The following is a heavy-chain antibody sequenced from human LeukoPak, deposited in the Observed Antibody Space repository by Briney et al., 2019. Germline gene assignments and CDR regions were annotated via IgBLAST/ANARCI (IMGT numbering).Heavy chain of an antibody. D-gene: IGHD3-16*02. CDR3: ARVADYVWGSYRNPLAY. CDR2: IIPIFGTA. Sequence: SSVKVSCKASGGTFSSYAISWVRQAPGQGLEWMGGIIPIFGTANYAQKFQGRVTITTDESTSTAYMELSSLRSEDTAVYYCARVADYVWGSYRNPLAYWGQGTLVTVSS. J-gene: IGHJ4*02. V-gene: IGHV1-69*05. CDR1: GGTFSSYA.